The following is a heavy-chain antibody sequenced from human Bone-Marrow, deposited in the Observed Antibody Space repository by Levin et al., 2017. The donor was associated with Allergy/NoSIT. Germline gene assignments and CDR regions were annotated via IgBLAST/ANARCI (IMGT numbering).Heavy chain of an antibody. CDR1: GFTFDDYA. D-gene: IGHD6-19*01. J-gene: IGHJ5*02. V-gene: IGHV3-9*01. CDR3: AKGDIAVAGTLFDP. Sequence: SLKISCAASGFTFDDYAMHWVRQAPGKGLEWVSGISWNSGSIGYADSVKGRFTISRDNAKNSLYLQMNSLRAEDTALYYCAKGDIAVAGTLFDPWGQGTLVTVSS. CDR2: ISWNSGSI.